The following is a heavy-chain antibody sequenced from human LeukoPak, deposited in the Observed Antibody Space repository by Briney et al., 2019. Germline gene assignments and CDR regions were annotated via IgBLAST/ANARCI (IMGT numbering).Heavy chain of an antibody. V-gene: IGHV2-5*02. J-gene: IGHJ4*02. CDR1: GFSLRTDEVG. Sequence: SGPTLVKPTQTLTLTCTFSGFSLRTDEVGVAWIRQPPGKALEWLALIYWDDDKRYSPSLKSRLTITKDTSENQVVLTMTNMDPLDTATYYCSRQGRALALDYWGQGTLVTVSS. CDR2: IYWDDDK. CDR3: SRQGRALALDY. D-gene: IGHD3-3*02.